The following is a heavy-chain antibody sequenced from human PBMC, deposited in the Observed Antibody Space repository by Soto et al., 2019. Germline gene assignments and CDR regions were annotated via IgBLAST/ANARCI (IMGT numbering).Heavy chain of an antibody. CDR2: IYYSGST. V-gene: IGHV4-59*01. Sequence: SETLSLTCTVSGCSISSYYWSWIRQPPGKGLEWIGYIYYSGSTNYNPSLKSRVTISVDTSKNQFSLKLSSVTAADTAVYYCARVGDVADCFFDPWGQGTLVTV. J-gene: IGHJ5*02. CDR3: ARVGDVADCFFDP. CDR1: GCSISSYY. D-gene: IGHD2-21*01.